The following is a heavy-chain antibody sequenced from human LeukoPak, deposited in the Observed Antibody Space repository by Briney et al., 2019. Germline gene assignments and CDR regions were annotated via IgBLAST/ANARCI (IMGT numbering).Heavy chain of an antibody. D-gene: IGHD6-25*01. CDR2: IHDDGRT. V-gene: IGHV4/OR15-8*01. J-gene: IGHJ5*02. Sequence: SETLSLTCSVSGGSMSDSITWGWVRQPPGKGLEWLANIHDDGRTAPNPSLRSRLTISQDRSKNQFSLKVSSVTAADTAFYYCAKVLTAAGLDLWGQGILVTVSS. CDR1: GGSMSDSIT. CDR3: AKVLTAAGLDL.